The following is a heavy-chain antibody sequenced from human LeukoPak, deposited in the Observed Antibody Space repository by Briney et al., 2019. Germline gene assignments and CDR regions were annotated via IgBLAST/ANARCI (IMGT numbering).Heavy chain of an antibody. D-gene: IGHD2-15*01. Sequence: KPSETLSLTCTVSGGSISSYYWSWIRQPPGKGLEWIGYIYYSGSTNYNPSLKSRVTISVDTSKNQFSLKLSSVTAADTAVYYCAIQMDDSTGWFDPWGQGTLVTVSS. CDR3: AIQMDDSTGWFDP. CDR1: GGSISSYY. CDR2: IYYSGST. V-gene: IGHV4-59*08. J-gene: IGHJ5*02.